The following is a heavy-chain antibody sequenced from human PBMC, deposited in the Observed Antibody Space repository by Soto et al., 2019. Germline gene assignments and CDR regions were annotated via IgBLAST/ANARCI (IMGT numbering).Heavy chain of an antibody. CDR1: GFSFSSYW. D-gene: IGHD2-15*01. Sequence: EVQLVESGGGLVQPGGSLRLSCAASGFSFSSYWMHWLRQVPGKGLVWVSRINGDGDYTNYADSVKGRFTISRDNPKNTLYLQMNSLRAEDTAVYYCARERGGYSSDFWGQGTLVTVSS. J-gene: IGHJ4*02. V-gene: IGHV3-74*01. CDR3: ARERGGYSSDF. CDR2: INGDGDYT.